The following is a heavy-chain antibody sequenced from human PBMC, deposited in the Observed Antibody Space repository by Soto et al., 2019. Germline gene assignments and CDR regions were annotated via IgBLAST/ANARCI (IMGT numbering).Heavy chain of an antibody. J-gene: IGHJ4*02. CDR2: ISGSGGST. D-gene: IGHD6-6*01. CDR3: AKDGGFSSSPSYFHY. V-gene: IGHV3-23*01. Sequence: EVQLLESGGGLVQPGGSLRLSCATSGFTFSIYAMSWVRQAPGEGLEWVSTISGSGGSTYYADSVKGRFTISRDNSKNTLYLQLNSLRADDTAVYYCAKDGGFSSSPSYFHYWGQGTLVTVSS. CDR1: GFTFSIYA.